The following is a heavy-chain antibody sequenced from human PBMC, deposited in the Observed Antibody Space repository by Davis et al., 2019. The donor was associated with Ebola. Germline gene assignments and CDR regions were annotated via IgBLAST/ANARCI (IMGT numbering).Heavy chain of an antibody. J-gene: IGHJ2*01. Sequence: GESLKISCTASGYSFNTYWIGWVRQMPGKGLEWMGNFHPGTSDLKYSPSFQGQVTLSADNSISTAYLQWSSLKASDTAIYFCARGREPNSTPHHWFFDIWGRGTLVTVSS. CDR3: ARGREPNSTPHHWFFDI. V-gene: IGHV5-51*01. CDR2: FHPGTSDL. CDR1: GYSFNTYW. D-gene: IGHD1-14*01.